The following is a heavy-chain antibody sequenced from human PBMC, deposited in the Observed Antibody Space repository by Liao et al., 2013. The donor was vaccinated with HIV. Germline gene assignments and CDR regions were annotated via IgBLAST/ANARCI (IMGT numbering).Heavy chain of an antibody. Sequence: QVQLQQWGAGLLKPSETLSLTCAVYGGSFSGYYWTWIRQSPGKGLEWIAEINHSGRTTYNPSLKRRLTISVDPSKNQISLKMKSVSAADTAVFYCARGYYDSSAYYSDLDAFDIWGQGTMVTVSS. D-gene: IGHD3-22*01. J-gene: IGHJ3*02. CDR1: GGSFSGYY. V-gene: IGHV4-34*02. CDR2: INHSGRT. CDR3: ARGYYDSSAYYSDLDAFDI.